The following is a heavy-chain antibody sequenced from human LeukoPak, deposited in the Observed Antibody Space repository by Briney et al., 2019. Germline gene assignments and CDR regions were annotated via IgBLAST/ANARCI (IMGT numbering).Heavy chain of an antibody. V-gene: IGHV1-8*01. D-gene: IGHD1-26*01. CDR1: GYTFTSYD. CDR2: MNPNSGNT. Sequence: ASVKVSCKASGYTFTSYDINWVRQATGQGLEWMGWMNPNSGNTGYAQKFQGRVTVTRNTSISTAYMELSSLRSEDTAVYYCARGKPIVGANSYYYYMDVWGKGTTVTVSS. CDR3: ARGKPIVGANSYYYYMDV. J-gene: IGHJ6*03.